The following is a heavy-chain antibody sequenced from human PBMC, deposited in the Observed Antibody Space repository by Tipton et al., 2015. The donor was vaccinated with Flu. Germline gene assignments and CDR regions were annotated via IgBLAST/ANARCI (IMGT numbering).Heavy chain of an antibody. CDR1: GFTFNNYE. Sequence: SLRLSCAAYGFTFNNYEMNWVRQAPGKGLEWVSYIGSTVTNIYYADPVQGRFTISRDNAKNSLYLQMNSLRAEDTAVYYCGRGGYCDSTTCYRFNAFDIWGQGTTVTVSS. D-gene: IGHD2-2*01. CDR3: GRGGYCDSTTCYRFNAFDI. V-gene: IGHV3-48*03. J-gene: IGHJ3*02. CDR2: IGSTVTNI.